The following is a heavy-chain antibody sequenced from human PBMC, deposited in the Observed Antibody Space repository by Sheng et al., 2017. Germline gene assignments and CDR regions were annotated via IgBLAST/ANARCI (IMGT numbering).Heavy chain of an antibody. Sequence: QVQLVQSGAEVKKPGASVKVSCKASGYTFTSYGISWVRQAPGQGLEWMGWISAYNGNTNYAQKLQGRVTMTTDTSTSTAYMELRSLRSDDTAVYYCARANFPWVYALFKLGMDVWGQGTTVTVSS. D-gene: IGHD2-8*01. CDR2: ISAYNGNT. CDR1: GYTFTSYG. V-gene: IGHV1-18*01. J-gene: IGHJ6*02. CDR3: ARANFPWVYALFKLGMDV.